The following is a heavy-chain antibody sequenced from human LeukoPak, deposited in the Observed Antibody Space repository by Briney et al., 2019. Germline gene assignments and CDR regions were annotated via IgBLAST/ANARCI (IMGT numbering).Heavy chain of an antibody. CDR1: GFTFSNYD. V-gene: IGHV3-30*18. Sequence: GGSLRLSCAASGFTFSNYDMHWVRQAPGKGLEWVAVISYDGINKYYADSVKGRFTISRDNSKNTLYLQINSLRAEDTAVYYCAKPYDSSGYWGQGTLVTVSS. J-gene: IGHJ4*02. CDR3: AKPYDSSGY. CDR2: ISYDGINK. D-gene: IGHD3-22*01.